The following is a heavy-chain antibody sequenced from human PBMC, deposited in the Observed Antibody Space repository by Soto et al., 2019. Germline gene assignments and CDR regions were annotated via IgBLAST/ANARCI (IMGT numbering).Heavy chain of an antibody. CDR3: AKGPAMISSAFDI. V-gene: IGHV3-9*01. J-gene: IGHJ3*02. CDR2: ISWNSGSI. CDR1: GFSFDDYA. Sequence: GGSLRLSCAASGFSFDDYAMHWVRQAPGEGLEWVSGISWNSGSIGYADSVKGRFTISRDNAKNSLYLQMNSLRAEDTALYYCAKGPAMISSAFDIWGQGTMVTVS. D-gene: IGHD3-16*01.